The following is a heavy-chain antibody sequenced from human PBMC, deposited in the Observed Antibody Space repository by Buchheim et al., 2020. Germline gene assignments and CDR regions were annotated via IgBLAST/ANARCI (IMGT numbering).Heavy chain of an antibody. CDR2: ITRSGSSI. CDR1: GFTFSSYS. J-gene: IGHJ4*02. V-gene: IGHV3-21*01. CDR3: ARDLGVVVTATYYFDF. D-gene: IGHD2-21*02. Sequence: EVQLVESGGGLVKPGGSLRLSCAASGFTFSSYSMNWVRQAPGKGLEWVSSITRSGSSIYYADSVKGRFTISRDNAKNSLYLQMNSLRAEDTAVYYCARDLGVVVTATYYFDFWGQGTL.